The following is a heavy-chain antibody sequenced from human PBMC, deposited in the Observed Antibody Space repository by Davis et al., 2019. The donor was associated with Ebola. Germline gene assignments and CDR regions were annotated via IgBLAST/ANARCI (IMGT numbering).Heavy chain of an antibody. Sequence: GESLKISCAASGFTFSSYAMHWVRQAPGKGLEWVAVISYDGSNKYYADSVKGRFTISRDNAKNSLYLQMNSLRDEDTAVYYCATVAAAVLTYWGQETLVTVSS. J-gene: IGHJ4*02. CDR3: ATVAAAVLTY. CDR2: ISYDGSNK. D-gene: IGHD6-13*01. V-gene: IGHV3-30*04. CDR1: GFTFSSYA.